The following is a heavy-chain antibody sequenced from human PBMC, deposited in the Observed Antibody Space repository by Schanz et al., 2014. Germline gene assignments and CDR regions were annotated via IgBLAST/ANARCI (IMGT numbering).Heavy chain of an antibody. CDR2: IYSGGST. CDR3: VRVASWGHIDN. Sequence: SCAASGFTVSSNYMSWVRQAPGKGLEWVSVIYSGGSTYYADSVKGRFTISRDNSKNTLYLQRNSLRAEHTAVHHCVRVASWGHIDNCCPGTMDNVSP. J-gene: IGHJ4*02. D-gene: IGHD2-2*01. CDR1: GFTVSSNY. V-gene: IGHV3-66*01.